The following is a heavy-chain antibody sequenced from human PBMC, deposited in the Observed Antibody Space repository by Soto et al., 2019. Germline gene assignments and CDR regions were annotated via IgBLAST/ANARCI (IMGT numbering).Heavy chain of an antibody. V-gene: IGHV1-69*13. CDR2: IIPILGTA. CDR1: GGTFSSYA. D-gene: IGHD3-10*01. CDR3: ARDPPSMVRGVITNPLYGMDV. J-gene: IGHJ6*02. Sequence: SVKVSCKASGGTFSSYAISWVRQAPGQGLEWMGGIIPILGTANYAQKFQGRVTTTADESTSTAYMELSSLRSEDTAVYYCARDPPSMVRGVITNPLYGMDVWGQGTTVTVSS.